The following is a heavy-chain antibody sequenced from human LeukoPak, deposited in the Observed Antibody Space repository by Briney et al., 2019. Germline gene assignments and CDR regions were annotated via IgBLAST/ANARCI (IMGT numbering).Heavy chain of an antibody. CDR2: INSDGSAT. CDR1: GFTLSTYW. J-gene: IGHJ4*02. V-gene: IGHV3-74*01. CDR3: ARGNKWSFDS. D-gene: IGHD2-15*01. Sequence: GGSLRLSCVASGFTLSTYWMHWVRQAPGKGLVWVSRINSDGSATSYADSVMVRFTISRDSAKNTLYLQMNSLRPEDTAVYYCARGNKWSFDSWGQGARVTVSS.